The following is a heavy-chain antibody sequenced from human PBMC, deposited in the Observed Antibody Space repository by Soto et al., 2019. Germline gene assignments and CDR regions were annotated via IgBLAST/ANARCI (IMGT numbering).Heavy chain of an antibody. CDR3: ARKAAHIRYCTNAICLNYFDY. Sequence: SETLSLTCTVSGGFINNGGYYWSWIRQHPGKGLEWIGYISYSGSTYYNPSLKSRITISVDTSRNQFSLKLSSVTAADTAVYYCARKAAHIRYCTNAICLNYFDYWGQGTMVTVYS. J-gene: IGHJ4*02. D-gene: IGHD2-8*01. V-gene: IGHV4-31*03. CDR2: ISYSGST. CDR1: GGFINNGGYY.